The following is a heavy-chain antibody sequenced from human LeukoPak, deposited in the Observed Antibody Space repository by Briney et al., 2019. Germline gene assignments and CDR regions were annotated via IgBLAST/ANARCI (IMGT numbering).Heavy chain of an antibody. J-gene: IGHJ4*02. D-gene: IGHD4-17*01. CDR2: IFHTGTT. Sequence: SETLSLTCTVSGGSISSSNWWSWLRQSPGKGLEWIGEIFHTGTTTYNPSLKSRVVMSIDKSKNQFSLKLTSLTAADTAVYYCARVYGDYRIFDYWGQGTLVTVSS. V-gene: IGHV4-4*02. CDR3: ARVYGDYRIFDY. CDR1: GGSISSSNW.